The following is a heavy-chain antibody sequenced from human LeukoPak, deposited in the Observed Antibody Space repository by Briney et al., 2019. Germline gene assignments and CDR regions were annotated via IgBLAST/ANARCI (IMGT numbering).Heavy chain of an antibody. Sequence: PSETLSLTCTVSGGSISSYYWSWIRQPPGKGLEWIGYIYYSGSTNYNPSLKSRVTISVDTSKNQFSLKLSSVTAADTAVYYCASTYYDSSGVLFDYWGQGTLVTVSS. CDR3: ASTYYDSSGVLFDY. CDR2: IYYSGST. V-gene: IGHV4-59*01. J-gene: IGHJ4*02. CDR1: GGSISSYY. D-gene: IGHD3-22*01.